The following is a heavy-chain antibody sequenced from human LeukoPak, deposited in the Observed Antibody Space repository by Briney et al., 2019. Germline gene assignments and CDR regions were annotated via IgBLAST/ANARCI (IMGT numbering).Heavy chain of an antibody. V-gene: IGHV1-18*01. CDR2: ISAYNGNT. Sequence: GASVKVSCKASGYTFTSYGISWVRQAPGQGLEWMGWISAYNGNTNYAQKFQGRVAMTTDTSTSTAYMELRSLRSDDTALYYCARGSRGYSYGVFDYWGQGTLVTVSS. J-gene: IGHJ4*02. D-gene: IGHD5-18*01. CDR3: ARGSRGYSYGVFDY. CDR1: GYTFTSYG.